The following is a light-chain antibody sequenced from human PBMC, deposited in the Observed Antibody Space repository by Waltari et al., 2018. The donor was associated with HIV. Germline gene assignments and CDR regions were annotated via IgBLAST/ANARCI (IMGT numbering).Light chain of an antibody. CDR1: NTDVGGYNL. Sequence: QSALTQPDSVSGSPGQSITISCTGTNTDVGGYNLVSWYHHHPRKAPKLIISEVRNRPSGISVGFSGSKSCNTASLTISGLQAEDEADYYCSSYTTVMTVVFGGGTRLTVL. J-gene: IGLJ2*01. CDR3: SSYTTVMTVV. CDR2: EVR. V-gene: IGLV2-14*01.